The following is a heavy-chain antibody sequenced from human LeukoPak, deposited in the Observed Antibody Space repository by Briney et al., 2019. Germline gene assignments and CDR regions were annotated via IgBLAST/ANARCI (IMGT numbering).Heavy chain of an antibody. V-gene: IGHV3-30*03. J-gene: IGHJ4*02. D-gene: IGHD4/OR15-4a*01. CDR3: ATDDYGAFDY. Sequence: HPGGSPRLSCAASGFTFSSYGMHWVRQAPGKGLEWVAVISYDGSNKYYADSVKGRFTISRDNAKNSLFLQMHSLRAEDTAVYYCATDDYGAFDYWGQGTLVTVSS. CDR1: GFTFSSYG. CDR2: ISYDGSNK.